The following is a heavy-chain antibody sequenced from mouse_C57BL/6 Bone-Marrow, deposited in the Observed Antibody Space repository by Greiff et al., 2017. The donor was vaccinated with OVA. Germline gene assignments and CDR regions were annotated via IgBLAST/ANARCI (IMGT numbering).Heavy chain of an antibody. V-gene: IGHV1-64*01. D-gene: IGHD1-1*01. J-gene: IGHJ3*01. CDR1: GYTFTSYW. Sequence: QVQLQQPWAELVKPGASVKLSCKASGYTFTSYWMPWVKQRPGQGLEWIGMIHPNSGSTNYNEKFKSKATLTVAKSSSTAYMQLSSLTSEDSAVDDCARDSYLPFAYWGQGTLVTVSA. CDR2: IHPNSGST. CDR3: ARDSYLPFAY.